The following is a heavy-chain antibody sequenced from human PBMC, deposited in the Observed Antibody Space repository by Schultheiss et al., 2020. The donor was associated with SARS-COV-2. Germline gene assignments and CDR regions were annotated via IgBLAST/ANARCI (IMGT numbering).Heavy chain of an antibody. CDR3: ARVNPMYYFDY. J-gene: IGHJ4*02. Sequence: GGSLRLSCAASGFTFSSYGMHWVRQAPGKGLEYVSAISSNGGSTYYANSVKGRFTISRDNSKNTLYLQMGSLRAEDMAVYYCARVNPMYYFDYWGQGTLVTVSS. V-gene: IGHV3-64*01. CDR1: GFTFSSYG. CDR2: ISSNGGST.